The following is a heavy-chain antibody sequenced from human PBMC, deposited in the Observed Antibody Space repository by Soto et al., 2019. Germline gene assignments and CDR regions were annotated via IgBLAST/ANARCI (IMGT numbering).Heavy chain of an antibody. J-gene: IGHJ4*02. Sequence: EVQLVESGGGLVQPGGSLRISCKGSGFSFSSYWMSWVRQAPGKGLEWVPSIKQDESEKYYVDSVKGRFTISRDNVDDSVFLHMISLSAEDTAVYFCVRDVGFDYVNWGQGTLVTVSS. D-gene: IGHD3-16*01. CDR2: IKQDESEK. V-gene: IGHV3-7*01. CDR3: VRDVGFDYVN. CDR1: GFSFSSYW.